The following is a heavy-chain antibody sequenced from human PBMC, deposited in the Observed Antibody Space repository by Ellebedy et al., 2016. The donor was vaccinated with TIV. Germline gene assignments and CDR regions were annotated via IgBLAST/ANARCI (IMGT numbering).Heavy chain of an antibody. D-gene: IGHD3-10*01. J-gene: IGHJ6*02. CDR2: IGAYNGNT. CDR1: GYSLTSNG. V-gene: IGHV1-18*01. CDR3: ARGLWFGELDV. Sequence: AASVKVSCKASGYSLTSNGISWVRQAPGQGIEWMGWIGAYNGNTNYAQKFQGRVTMTTDTSTSTVYMDLRSLRSDDTAVYYCARGLWFGELDVWGQGTTVTVSS.